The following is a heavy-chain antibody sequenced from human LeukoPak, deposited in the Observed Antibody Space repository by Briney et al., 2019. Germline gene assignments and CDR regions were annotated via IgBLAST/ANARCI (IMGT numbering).Heavy chain of an antibody. CDR3: ARDRGQQLVLGYFDY. CDR1: GFTFSSYG. J-gene: IGHJ4*02. CDR2: ISSSGSTI. Sequence: PGGSLRLSCAASGFTFSSYGMHWVRQAPGKGLEWVSYISSSGSTIYYADSVKGRFTISRDNAKNSLYLQMNSLRAEDTAVYYCARDRGQQLVLGYFDYWGQGTLVTVSS. V-gene: IGHV3-48*04. D-gene: IGHD6-13*01.